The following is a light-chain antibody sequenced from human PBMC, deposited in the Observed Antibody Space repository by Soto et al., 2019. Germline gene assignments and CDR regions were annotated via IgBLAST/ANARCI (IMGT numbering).Light chain of an antibody. CDR1: QDISNF. CDR3: QQYDKQPVT. J-gene: IGKJ4*01. Sequence: DVQMTQSPSSLSASVGDRVTITCQANQDISNFLNWYHQAPGKAPQLLIYDVSNLQPGVASRFSGSGSGTDFTFTISTLQPEDIGTFYCQQYDKQPVTFGGGTKVDIK. CDR2: DVS. V-gene: IGKV1-33*01.